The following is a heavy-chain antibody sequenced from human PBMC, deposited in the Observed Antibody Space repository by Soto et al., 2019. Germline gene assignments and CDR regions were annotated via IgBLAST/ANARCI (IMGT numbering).Heavy chain of an antibody. Sequence: QVQLQESGPGLVKPSETLSLTCTVSGGSISNYYWNWIRQPPGKGLEWIGYMYYSGSSTYNPSLKSRVTLSVDTSKNQFSLKLTSVTAADTAVYYCVRVMRSYNAFDIWGQGTMVTVSS. CDR1: GGSISNYY. J-gene: IGHJ3*02. V-gene: IGHV4-59*01. CDR3: VRVMRSYNAFDI. D-gene: IGHD1-26*01. CDR2: MYYSGSS.